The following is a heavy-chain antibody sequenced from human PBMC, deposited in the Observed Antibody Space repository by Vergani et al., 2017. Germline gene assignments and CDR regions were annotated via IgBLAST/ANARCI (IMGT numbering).Heavy chain of an antibody. V-gene: IGHV1-3*01. CDR1: GYTFTSYA. D-gene: IGHD4-17*01. Sequence: QVQLVQSGAEVKKPGASVKVSCKASGYTFTSYAMHWVRQAPGQRLEWMGWINAGNGNTKYSQKFQGRVTITRDTSASTAYMELSSLRSEDPAVYYCARAYGDYGLEDYWGQGTLVTVSS. J-gene: IGHJ4*02. CDR2: INAGNGNT. CDR3: ARAYGDYGLEDY.